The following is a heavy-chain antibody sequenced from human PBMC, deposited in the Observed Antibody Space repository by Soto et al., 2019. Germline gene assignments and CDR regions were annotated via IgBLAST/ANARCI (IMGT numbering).Heavy chain of an antibody. CDR1: GFTVSSNY. J-gene: IGHJ6*03. CDR3: ARVRQQLAVNYYYYYYMDV. D-gene: IGHD6-13*01. Sequence: GGSLRLSCAASGFTVSSNYMSWVRQAPGKGLEWVSVIYSGGSTYYADSVKGRFTISRDNSKNTLYLQMNSLRAEDTAVYYCARVRQQLAVNYYYYYYMDVWGKGTTVTVSS. CDR2: IYSGGST. V-gene: IGHV3-53*01.